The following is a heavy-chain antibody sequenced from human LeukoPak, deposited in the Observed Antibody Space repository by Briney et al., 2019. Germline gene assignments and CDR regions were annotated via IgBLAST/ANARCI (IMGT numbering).Heavy chain of an antibody. D-gene: IGHD1-1*01. CDR3: ARGGWNGRQYYFDY. J-gene: IGHJ4*02. CDR2: IYYSGST. V-gene: IGHV4-59*01. Sequence: SETLSLTCTVSGGSISSYYWSWIRQPPGKGLEWIGYIYYSGSTNYNPSLKSRVTISVVTSKNQFSLKLSSVTAADTAVYYCARGGWNGRQYYFDYWGQGTLVNVSS. CDR1: GGSISSYY.